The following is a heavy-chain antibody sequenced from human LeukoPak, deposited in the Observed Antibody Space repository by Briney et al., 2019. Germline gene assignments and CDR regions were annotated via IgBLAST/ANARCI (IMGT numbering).Heavy chain of an antibody. V-gene: IGHV1-2*02. CDR1: GYTFTGYY. CDR3: ARLPTYYYDSSGSAERDY. CDR2: INPSSSGT. D-gene: IGHD3-22*01. J-gene: IGHJ4*02. Sequence: ASVKVSCKASGYTFTGYYMHWVRQAPGQGLEWMGWINPSSSGTNYAQKFQGRVTMTRDTSISTAYMELSRLRSDDTAVYYYARLPTYYYDSSGSAERDYWGQGTLVTVSS.